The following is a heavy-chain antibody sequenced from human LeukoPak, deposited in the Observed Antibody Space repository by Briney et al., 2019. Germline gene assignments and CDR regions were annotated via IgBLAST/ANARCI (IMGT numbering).Heavy chain of an antibody. D-gene: IGHD3-22*01. CDR2: ISFDGNNK. V-gene: IGHV3-30*14. CDR3: ARDLYYYDSSGYYWY. CDR1: GFTFSNA. J-gene: IGHJ4*02. Sequence: GRSLRLSCEASGFTFSNAMHWVRQAPGKEQQWVAVISFDGNNKKYAGSVNGRFTISRDDSKNTLFLQMNSLRAEDTAVYYCARDLYYYDSSGYYWYWGQGTLVTVSS.